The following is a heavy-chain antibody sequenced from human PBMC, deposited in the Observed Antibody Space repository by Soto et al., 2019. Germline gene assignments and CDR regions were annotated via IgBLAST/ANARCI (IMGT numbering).Heavy chain of an antibody. Sequence: SETLSLTCTVSGGSISSYYWSWIRQPPGKGLEWIGYIYYSGSTNYNPSLKSRVTISVVTSKNQFCLELSSVTAADTAVYYCARVMRTGYYISEGVYFDYWVQRTLITLSS. CDR3: ARVMRTGYYISEGVYFDY. J-gene: IGHJ4*02. CDR1: GGSISSYY. D-gene: IGHD3-9*01. V-gene: IGHV4-59*01. CDR2: IYYSGST.